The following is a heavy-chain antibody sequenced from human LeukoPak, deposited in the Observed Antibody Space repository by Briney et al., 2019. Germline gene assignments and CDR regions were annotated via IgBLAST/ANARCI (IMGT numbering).Heavy chain of an antibody. V-gene: IGHV1-2*02. CDR2: INPSSGGT. CDR1: GYTFTGYY. D-gene: IGHD6-6*01. Sequence: ASVKVSCKASGYTFTGYYMHWVRQAPGQGLEWMGWINPSSGGTNYAQKFQGRVTMTRDTSISTAYMELSRLRSDDTAVYYCAREKEDSSSINYNYYYYGMDVWGQGTTVTVSS. CDR3: AREKEDSSSINYNYYYYGMDV. J-gene: IGHJ6*02.